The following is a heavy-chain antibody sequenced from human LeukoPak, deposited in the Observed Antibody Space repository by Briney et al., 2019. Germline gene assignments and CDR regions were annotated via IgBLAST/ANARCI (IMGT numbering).Heavy chain of an antibody. Sequence: SETLSLTCTVSGGSISTDNYYWGWIRQPPGKGMEWIGSVYFSGSTYSNPSFESRVTISADLSKNHFSLKLYSVTAADTAVYYCGRIFCSGGSCHSLVWGQGTLVTVSS. CDR1: GGSISTDNYY. CDR3: GRIFCSGGSCHSLV. J-gene: IGHJ4*02. V-gene: IGHV4-39*02. D-gene: IGHD2-15*01. CDR2: VYFSGST.